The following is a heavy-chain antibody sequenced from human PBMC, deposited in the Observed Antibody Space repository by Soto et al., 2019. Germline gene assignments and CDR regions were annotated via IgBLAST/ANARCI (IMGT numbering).Heavy chain of an antibody. CDR1: GFTFSSYW. J-gene: IGHJ6*03. V-gene: IGHV3-74*01. Sequence: PGGSLRLSCAASGFTFSSYWMHWVRQAPGKGLVWVSHINSDGSSTSYADSVKGRFTISRDNAKNTLYLQINSLRAEDTAVYYCARANSRYCSGGSCFAHYYYYYMVVSCKGTTVTV. CDR3: ARANSRYCSGGSCFAHYYYYYMVV. D-gene: IGHD2-15*01. CDR2: INSDGSST.